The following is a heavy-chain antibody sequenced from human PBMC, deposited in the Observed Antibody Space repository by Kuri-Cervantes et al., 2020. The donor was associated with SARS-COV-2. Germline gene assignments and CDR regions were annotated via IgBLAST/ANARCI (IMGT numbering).Heavy chain of an antibody. J-gene: IGHJ4*02. CDR1: GGTFSSYA. Sequence: SVKVSCKASGGTFSSYAISWVRQAPGQGVEWMGGISPMFGAAKYGQKLQGRVTIIADESTSTAYMELSSLRSEDTAVYYCARGSTGLGALDFWGQGTLVTVSS. D-gene: IGHD4-17*01. CDR3: ARGSTGLGALDF. CDR2: ISPMFGAA. V-gene: IGHV1-69*13.